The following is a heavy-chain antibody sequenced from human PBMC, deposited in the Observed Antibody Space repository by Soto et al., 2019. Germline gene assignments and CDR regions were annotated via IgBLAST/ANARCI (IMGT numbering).Heavy chain of an antibody. CDR3: AIWSNWNPLYYRGMDV. CDR1: VGAFTNYS. J-gene: IGHJ6*02. CDR2: IIPLHNTS. V-gene: IGHV1-69*08. Sequence: SVKVSCKVSVGAFTNYSLNWVRHAPGQGLEWLGGIIPLHNTSNYSLKLLGRGSVTADISSNTVYMHLSGLTSDDTATYYCAIWSNWNPLYYRGMDVWGQGPTVTVSS. D-gene: IGHD1-20*01.